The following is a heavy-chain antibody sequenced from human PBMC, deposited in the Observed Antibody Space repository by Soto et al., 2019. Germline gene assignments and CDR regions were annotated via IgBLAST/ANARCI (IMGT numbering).Heavy chain of an antibody. CDR3: GRGSGPRGPPS. CDR2: IHGDGITT. V-gene: IGHV3-74*01. D-gene: IGHD6-25*01. Sequence: PGGSLSLACAASGFIFNDYWMHWVRQAPGKGLVWVARIHGDGITTTYVDSVKGRFTISRDNAKNTVYLQMNSLRAEDTAVYYCGRGSGPRGPPSWGQGILVTVSS. J-gene: IGHJ5*02. CDR1: GFIFNDYW.